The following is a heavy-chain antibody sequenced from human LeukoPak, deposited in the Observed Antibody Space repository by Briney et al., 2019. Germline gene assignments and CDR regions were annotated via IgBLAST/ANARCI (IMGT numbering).Heavy chain of an antibody. J-gene: IGHJ3*02. CDR2: ISSSSSYI. CDR1: GFTFSSYS. V-gene: IGHV3-21*01. Sequence: GGSLRVSCAASGFTFSSYSMNWVRQAPGKGLEWVSSISSSSSYIYYADSVKGRFTISRDNAKNSLYLQMNSLGAEDTAVYYCARDGPYSSGWEDAFDIWGQGTMVTVSS. D-gene: IGHD6-19*01. CDR3: ARDGPYSSGWEDAFDI.